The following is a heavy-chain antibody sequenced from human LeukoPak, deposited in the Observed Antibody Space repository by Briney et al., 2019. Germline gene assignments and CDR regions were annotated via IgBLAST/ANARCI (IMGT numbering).Heavy chain of an antibody. CDR3: AKAYYGSGSYPIFDY. Sequence: GGSLRLSCAASGFAFSSYAMSWVRQAPGKGLEWVSAISGSGGSTYYADSVKGRFTISRDNSKNTLYLQMNSLRAEDTAVYYCAKAYYGSGSYPIFDYWGQGTLVTVSS. J-gene: IGHJ4*02. CDR2: ISGSGGST. CDR1: GFAFSSYA. V-gene: IGHV3-23*01. D-gene: IGHD3-10*01.